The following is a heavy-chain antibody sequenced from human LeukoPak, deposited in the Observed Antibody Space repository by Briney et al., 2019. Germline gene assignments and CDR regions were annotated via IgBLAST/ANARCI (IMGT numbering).Heavy chain of an antibody. CDR1: GLTVSSEY. CDR2: IYGAGAT. J-gene: IGHJ4*02. V-gene: IGHV3-53*01. Sequence: PGGSLRLSCAAYGLTVSSEYLAWVRQAPGKGLEWISVIYGAGATYYADSVQGRFTIPRDTYSNALYLQMNSLRVEDTAVYHCARLLPASRHYFDYWGQGTLVTVSS. CDR3: ARLLPASRHYFDY. D-gene: IGHD2-15*01.